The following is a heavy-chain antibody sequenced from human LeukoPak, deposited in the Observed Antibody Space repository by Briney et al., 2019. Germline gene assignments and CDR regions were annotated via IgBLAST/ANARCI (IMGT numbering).Heavy chain of an antibody. CDR2: IYHSGST. CDR3: ARDRDGLDY. J-gene: IGHJ4*02. CDR1: GGSISSGGYS. Sequence: SQTLSLTCAVSGGSISSGGYSWSWIRQPPGKGLEWIVYIYHSGSTYYNPSLKSRVTISVNRSKNQFSLKLSSVTAADTAVYYCARDRDGLDYWGQRTLVTVSS. V-gene: IGHV4-30-2*01.